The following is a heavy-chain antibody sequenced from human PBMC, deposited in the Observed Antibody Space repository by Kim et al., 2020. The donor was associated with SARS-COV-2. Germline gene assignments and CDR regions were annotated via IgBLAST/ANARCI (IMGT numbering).Heavy chain of an antibody. CDR1: GFTFSTYG. CDR2: ISNDGSEK. Sequence: GGSLRLSCAASGFTFSTYGMHWVRQAPGKGLEWVAVISNDGSEKYYADSVKGRFTISRDNSKNTVYVQVNSLRAEDTAVYYCARDLRSRFGELFCMDVWGQGTTVTVSS. V-gene: IGHV3-33*05. D-gene: IGHD3-10*01. CDR3: ARDLRSRFGELFCMDV. J-gene: IGHJ6*02.